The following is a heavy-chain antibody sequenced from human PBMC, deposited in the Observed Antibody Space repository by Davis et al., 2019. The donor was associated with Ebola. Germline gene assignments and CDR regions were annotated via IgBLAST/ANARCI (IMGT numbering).Heavy chain of an antibody. D-gene: IGHD6-13*01. CDR2: IYSGGST. CDR3: AKEMSAAAGPGYFDL. J-gene: IGHJ2*01. Sequence: GESLKISCAASGFTVSSNYMSWVRQAPGKGLEWVSIIYSGGSTYYADSVKGRFTISRDNSRNTLYLQMNSLRAEDTAVYYCAKEMSAAAGPGYFDLWGRGTLVTVSS. V-gene: IGHV3-53*05. CDR1: GFTVSSNY.